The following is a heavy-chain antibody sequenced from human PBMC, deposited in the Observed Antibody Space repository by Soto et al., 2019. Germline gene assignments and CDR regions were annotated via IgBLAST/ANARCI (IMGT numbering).Heavy chain of an antibody. CDR2: IYHTGRT. Sequence: QVQLQESGLGLVKPSQTLSLSCTVSGDSMSRGDYYWSWIRQPPGKGLEWIGFIYHTGRTYYSPSLKGRVDISVDTSKNQFSLKLSSVTAADTAVYYCARDPLYDYGDLSHVFDMWGQGTMVTVSS. CDR3: ARDPLYDYGDLSHVFDM. CDR1: GDSMSRGDYY. D-gene: IGHD4-17*01. J-gene: IGHJ3*02. V-gene: IGHV4-30-4*01.